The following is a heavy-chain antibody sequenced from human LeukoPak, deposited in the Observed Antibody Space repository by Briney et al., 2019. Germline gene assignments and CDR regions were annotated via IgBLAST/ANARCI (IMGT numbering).Heavy chain of an antibody. D-gene: IGHD3-10*01. V-gene: IGHV1-2*02. Sequence: ASVKVSCKASGYTFTDYYMHWVRQAPGQGLEWMGWISPNSGGTNYAQKFQGRVTMTRDTSISTAYMELSRLRSDDTAVYYCAGVYYFGSGSYPLHYFDYWGQGTLVTVSS. CDR1: GYTFTDYY. CDR3: AGVYYFGSGSYPLHYFDY. CDR2: ISPNSGGT. J-gene: IGHJ4*02.